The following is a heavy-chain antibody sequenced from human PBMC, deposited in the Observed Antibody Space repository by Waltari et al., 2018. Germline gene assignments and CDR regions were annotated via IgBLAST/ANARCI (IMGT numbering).Heavy chain of an antibody. CDR1: GYSISSGYY. Sequence: QVQLQESGPGLVKPSETLSLTCAVSGYSISSGYYWGWIRPPPGKGLEWIGSIYHSGSTYYNPSLKSRVTISVDTSKNQFSLKLSSVTAADTAVYYCARYYYDSSGPTGNWFDPWGQGTLVTVSS. CDR2: IYHSGST. V-gene: IGHV4-38-2*01. J-gene: IGHJ5*02. CDR3: ARYYYDSSGPTGNWFDP. D-gene: IGHD3-22*01.